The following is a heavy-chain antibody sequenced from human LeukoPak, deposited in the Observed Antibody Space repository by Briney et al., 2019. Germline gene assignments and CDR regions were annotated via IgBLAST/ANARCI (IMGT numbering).Heavy chain of an antibody. D-gene: IGHD6-6*01. CDR1: GFAFSSYS. CDR3: ATESSRSTAF. CDR2: ISSSSSSI. J-gene: IGHJ4*02. Sequence: QPGGSLRLSCAASGFAFSSYSMKWVRQAPGKGLEWVSQISSSSSSISYADSVKGRFTISRDNGKNSLYLQMNSLRAEDTAVYYCATESSRSTAFWGQGTLVTVSS. V-gene: IGHV3-48*01.